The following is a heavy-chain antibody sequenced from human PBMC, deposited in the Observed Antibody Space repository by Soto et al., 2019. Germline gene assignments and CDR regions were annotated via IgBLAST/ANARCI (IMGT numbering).Heavy chain of an antibody. V-gene: IGHV1-69*13. Sequence: SVKVSCKASGGTFSSYAISWVRQAPGQGLEWMGGIIPIFGTANYAQKFQGRVTITADESTSTAYMELSSLRSEDTAVYYCASSYGRTHWLDPWGEGILVTVYS. CDR3: ASSYGRTHWLDP. CDR2: IIPIFGTA. J-gene: IGHJ5*02. D-gene: IGHD5-18*01. CDR1: GGTFSSYA.